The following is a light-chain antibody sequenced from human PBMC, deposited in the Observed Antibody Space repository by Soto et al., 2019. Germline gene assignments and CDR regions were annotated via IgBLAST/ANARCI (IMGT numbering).Light chain of an antibody. V-gene: IGKV3-20*01. J-gene: IGKJ4*01. CDR1: QSVSSSY. CDR3: QQYGNSPLT. Sequence: EIVLTQSPGTLSLSPGERATLSCRASQSVSSSYLAWYQQKPGQSPRLLIYGASSRATGIPDRFSGSGSGTEFTLTISRLEPEDFAVYYCQQYGNSPLTFGGGTKVEIK. CDR2: GAS.